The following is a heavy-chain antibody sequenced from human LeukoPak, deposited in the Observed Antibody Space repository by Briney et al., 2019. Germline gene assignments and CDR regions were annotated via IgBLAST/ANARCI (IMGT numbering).Heavy chain of an antibody. Sequence: GGSLRLSCVASGFTFTTYWMSWVRQVPGKGPEWVANMRHDGSEKYYVDSVKGRFTISRDNPKNSLYLQMNSLRVEDTAVYYCVRDERVGNSYQDYNFMDVWGKGTTVTVSS. CDR2: MRHDGSEK. CDR1: GFTFTTYW. J-gene: IGHJ6*04. V-gene: IGHV3-7*01. D-gene: IGHD1-20*01. CDR3: VRDERVGNSYQDYNFMDV.